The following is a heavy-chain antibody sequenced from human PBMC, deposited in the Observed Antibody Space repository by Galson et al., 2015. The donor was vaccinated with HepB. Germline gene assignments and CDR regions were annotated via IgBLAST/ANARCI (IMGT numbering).Heavy chain of an antibody. Sequence: CAISGDSVSSNNAVWNWIRQSPSRGLEWLGRTYYRSKWYNDYAISVQSRITINPDTSKNQFSLQLNSVTPEDTAVYYCARWWEYDARSGYHYYFDYWGQGSLVTVSS. CDR3: ARWWEYDARSGYHYYFDY. CDR2: TYYRSKWYN. CDR1: GDSVSSNNAV. V-gene: IGHV6-1*01. D-gene: IGHD3-22*01. J-gene: IGHJ4*02.